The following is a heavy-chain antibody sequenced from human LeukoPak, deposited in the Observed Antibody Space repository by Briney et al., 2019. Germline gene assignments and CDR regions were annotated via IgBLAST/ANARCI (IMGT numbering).Heavy chain of an antibody. CDR2: ISAYNGNT. J-gene: IGHJ4*02. V-gene: IGHV1-18*01. CDR1: GYTFTSYA. CDR3: ARSRGYCGGGSCYFDY. Sequence: ASVKVPCKASGYTFTSYAISWVRQAPGQGLEWMGWISAYNGNTNYAQELQGRLTMTTDTSTSTAYMELRSLISDDAAVYYCARSRGYCGGGSCYFDYWGQGTLVTVSS. D-gene: IGHD2-15*01.